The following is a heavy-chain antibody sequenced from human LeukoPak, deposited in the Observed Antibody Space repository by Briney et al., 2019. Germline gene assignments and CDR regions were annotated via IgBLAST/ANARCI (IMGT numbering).Heavy chain of an antibody. CDR2: LSYDGTKK. J-gene: IGHJ6*02. CDR1: GFTFNNYP. D-gene: IGHD4-17*01. CDR3: AKGGAPTAMDV. V-gene: IGHV3-30*04. Sequence: PGGSLRLSCAASGFTFNNYPMHWVRQAPGKGLEWVALLSYDGTKKYYADSVKGRFTISRDNSKNTLYLQMNSLRAEDTAVYYCAKGGAPTAMDVWGQGTTVTVSS.